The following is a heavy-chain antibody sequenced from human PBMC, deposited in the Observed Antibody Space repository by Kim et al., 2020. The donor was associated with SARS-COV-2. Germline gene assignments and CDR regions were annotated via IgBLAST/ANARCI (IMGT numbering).Heavy chain of an antibody. CDR3: ARSPAGRAVTPFDY. J-gene: IGHJ4*02. D-gene: IGHD3-10*01. CDR2: INHSGST. Sequence: SETLSLTCAVYGGSFSGYYWSWIRQPPGKGLEWIGEINHSGSTNYNPSLKSRVTISVDTSKNQFSLKLSSVTAADTAVYYCARSPAGRAVTPFDYWGQGTLVTVSS. CDR1: GGSFSGYY. V-gene: IGHV4-34*01.